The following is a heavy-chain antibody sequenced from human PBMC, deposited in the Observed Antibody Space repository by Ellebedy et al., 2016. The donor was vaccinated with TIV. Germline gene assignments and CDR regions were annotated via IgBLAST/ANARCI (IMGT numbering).Heavy chain of an antibody. D-gene: IGHD3-16*01. CDR1: GLSFRSYW. V-gene: IGHV3-7*01. CDR2: IYQDGSTQ. J-gene: IGHJ5*02. CDR3: ARRGSYGDYAVQVNSWFDR. Sequence: PGGSLRLSCAASGLSFRSYWMSWVRQAPGKGLEWVANIYQDGSTQYYVDSVKGRFTISRDNAKNSLFLQMNSLRVEDTAVYYCARRGSYGDYAVQVNSWFDRWGRGTLVSVSS.